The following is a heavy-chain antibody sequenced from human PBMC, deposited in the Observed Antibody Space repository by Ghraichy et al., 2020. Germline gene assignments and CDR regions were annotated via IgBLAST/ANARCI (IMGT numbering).Heavy chain of an antibody. CDR3: AREYSSSSGRAFDI. D-gene: IGHD6-6*01. V-gene: IGHV3-21*01. CDR1: GFTFSSYS. CDR2: ISSSSSYI. Sequence: TCAASGFTFSSYSMNWVRQAPGKGLEWVSSISSSSSYIYYADSVKGRFTISRDNAKNSLYLQMNSLRAEDTAVYYCAREYSSSSGRAFDIWGQGTMVTVSS. J-gene: IGHJ3*02.